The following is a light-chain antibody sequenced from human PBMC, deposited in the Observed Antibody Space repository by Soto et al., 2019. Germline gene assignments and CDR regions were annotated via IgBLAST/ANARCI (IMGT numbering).Light chain of an antibody. CDR2: GND. V-gene: IGLV1-44*01. CDR3: AAWDDRLNAPV. J-gene: IGLJ2*01. CDR1: NSNIGSNA. Sequence: QSLLTQPPSASGTPGQRVTISCSGSNSNIGSNAVNWYQQLPGTAPKLLIHGNDQRPSGVPDRLSGSKSGTSASLAISGLQSEDEADYYCAAWDDRLNAPVFGGGTKVTVL.